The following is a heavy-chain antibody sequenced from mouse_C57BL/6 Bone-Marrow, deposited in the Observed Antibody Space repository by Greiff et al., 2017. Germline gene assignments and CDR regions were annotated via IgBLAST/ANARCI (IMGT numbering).Heavy chain of an antibody. D-gene: IGHD1-1*01. CDR3: AREGGSSSFDY. CDR1: GFTFSSYA. V-gene: IGHV5-4*01. CDR2: ISDGGSYT. Sequence: EVNLVESGGGLVKPGGSLKLSCAASGFTFSSYAMSWVRQTPEKRPEWVATISDGGSYTYYPDNVKGRFTISRDNAKNNLYLQMSHLKSEDTAMYYCAREGGSSSFDYWGQGTTLTVSS. J-gene: IGHJ2*01.